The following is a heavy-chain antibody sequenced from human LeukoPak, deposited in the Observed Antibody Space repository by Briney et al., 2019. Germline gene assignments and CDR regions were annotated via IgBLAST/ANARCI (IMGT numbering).Heavy chain of an antibody. Sequence: GGSLRLSCAAPGFTFRPYWMHWVRQAPGRGLLWVSRINGDESSTTYADSVKGRFTISRDNAKNTLYLQMNSLRAEDTAVYYCARDKAYGMDVWGQGTTVTVSS. CDR3: ARDKAYGMDV. V-gene: IGHV3-74*01. CDR2: INGDESST. CDR1: GFTFRPYW. J-gene: IGHJ6*02.